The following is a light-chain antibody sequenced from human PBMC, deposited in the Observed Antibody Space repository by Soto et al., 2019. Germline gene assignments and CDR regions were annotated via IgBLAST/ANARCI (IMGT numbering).Light chain of an antibody. Sequence: QSVLTQPPSASGSPGQSVTISCTGTSSDIGGYNYVSWYQRHPGRAPKLMIFEVTKRPSGVPARFSGSKSGNTASLTVSGLQAEDEADYFCSSYAGSKNLVFGGGTKLTVL. CDR1: SSDIGGYNY. CDR2: EVT. CDR3: SSYAGSKNLV. V-gene: IGLV2-8*01. J-gene: IGLJ2*01.